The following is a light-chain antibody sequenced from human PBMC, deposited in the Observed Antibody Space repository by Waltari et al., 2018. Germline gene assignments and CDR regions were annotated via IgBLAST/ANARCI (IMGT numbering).Light chain of an antibody. CDR3: CSYAGINTWV. CDR1: SSDIGSYNL. CDR2: EVN. J-gene: IGLJ3*02. Sequence: QSALTQPASVSGSLGPSITISCTGTSSDIGSYNLVPWYQQYPGKAPKLIIYEVNKRPSGDSNRFAGSKSGITASLSSSGLQAEDEADYYCCSYAGINTWVFGGGTTVTVL. V-gene: IGLV2-23*02.